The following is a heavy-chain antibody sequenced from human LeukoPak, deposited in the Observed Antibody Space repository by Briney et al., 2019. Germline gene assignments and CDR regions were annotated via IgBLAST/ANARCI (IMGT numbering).Heavy chain of an antibody. J-gene: IGHJ4*02. CDR3: AKNPFYYGSGSYDY. CDR1: GFTFSSYA. Sequence: GGSLRLSCAASGFTFSSYAMSWVRQAPGKGLEWVSTISGSGANTYYADSVKGRFTISIDNSKTTLFLQMNRLSAEDTAVYYCAKNPFYYGSGSYDYWGQGTLVTVSS. D-gene: IGHD3-10*01. CDR2: ISGSGANT. V-gene: IGHV3-23*01.